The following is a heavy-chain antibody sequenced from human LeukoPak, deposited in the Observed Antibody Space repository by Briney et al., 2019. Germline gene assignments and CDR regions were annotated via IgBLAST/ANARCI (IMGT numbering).Heavy chain of an antibody. CDR1: GFTFSSYA. CDR2: ISGSGDST. V-gene: IGHV3-23*01. CDR3: AKTRPLDSSSWSHGDY. D-gene: IGHD6-13*01. Sequence: GGSLRLSCAASGFTFSSYAMSWVRRAPGKGLEWVSAISGSGDSTYYGDSVKGRFTISRDNSKNTLYLQMNSLRAEDTAVYYCAKTRPLDSSSWSHGDYWGQGTLVTVSS. J-gene: IGHJ4*02.